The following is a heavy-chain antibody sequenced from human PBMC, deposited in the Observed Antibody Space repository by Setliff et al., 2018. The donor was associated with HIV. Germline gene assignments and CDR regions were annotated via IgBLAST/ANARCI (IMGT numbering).Heavy chain of an antibody. D-gene: IGHD3-22*01. J-gene: IGHJ5*02. CDR2: KNPESGNT. CDR1: GYTFTSYD. V-gene: IGHV1-8*01. CDR3: ARGAWDSSGYYCWFDP. Sequence: ASVKVSCKASGYTFTSYDINWVRQATGQGVEWMGWKNPESGNTGDAQKFQGGVTMTRNTSISTAYMELSSLISEDTAVYYCARGAWDSSGYYCWFDPWGHGTLVTVSS.